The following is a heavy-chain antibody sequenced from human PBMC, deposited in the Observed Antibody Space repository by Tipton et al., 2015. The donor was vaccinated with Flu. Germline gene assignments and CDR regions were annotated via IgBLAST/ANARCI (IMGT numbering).Heavy chain of an antibody. CDR2: INHSGST. V-gene: IGHV4-34*01. CDR3: ARDDFWSGYSAGFDP. J-gene: IGHJ5*02. CDR1: GGSFSGYY. Sequence: TLSLTCAVYGGSFSGYYWSWIRQPPGKGLEWIGEINHSGSTNYNPSLKSRVTISVDTSKNQFSLKLSSVTAADTAVYYCARDDFWSGYSAGFDPWGQGTLVTVSS. D-gene: IGHD3-3*01.